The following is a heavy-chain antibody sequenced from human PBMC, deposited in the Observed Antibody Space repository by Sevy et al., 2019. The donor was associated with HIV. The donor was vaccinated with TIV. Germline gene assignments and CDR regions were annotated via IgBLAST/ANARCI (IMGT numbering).Heavy chain of an antibody. CDR3: ARGIGNDGAY. Sequence: GGSLRLSCTASGFTFTDSWMHWVRQAPGQGLEWLANINQHGTEIYYVNSVKGRFTISRDNSKNSVFLQMTSLRAGDTATYYCARGIGNDGAYWGQGTLVTVSS. V-gene: IGHV3-7*03. CDR2: INQHGTEI. D-gene: IGHD2-8*01. J-gene: IGHJ4*02. CDR1: GFTFTDSW.